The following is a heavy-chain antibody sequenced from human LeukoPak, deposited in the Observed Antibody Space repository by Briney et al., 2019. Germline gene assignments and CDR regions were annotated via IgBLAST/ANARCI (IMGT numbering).Heavy chain of an antibody. Sequence: SVKVSCKASGYTFTSYGINWVRQAPGQGLEWMGRIVVILGLGKYAQRFQGRVTFTADKSTSTVYMELSSLTSEDTAMYYCARGGEYQLPLEFWGQGTLVTVSS. CDR3: ARGGEYQLPLEF. V-gene: IGHV1-69*04. D-gene: IGHD2-2*01. CDR1: GYTFTSYG. J-gene: IGHJ4*02. CDR2: IVVILGLG.